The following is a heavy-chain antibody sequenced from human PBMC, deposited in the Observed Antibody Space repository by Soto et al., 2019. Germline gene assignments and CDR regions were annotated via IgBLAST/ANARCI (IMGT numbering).Heavy chain of an antibody. CDR2: IYYSGST. CDR1: GGSISSGGYY. J-gene: IGHJ4*02. D-gene: IGHD6-13*01. Sequence: SETLSLTCTVSGGSISSGGYYWSWIRQHPGKGLEWIGYIYYSGSTYYNPSLKSRVTISVDTSKNQFSLKLSSLTAADTAVYYCARGPSSSWFDYWGQGTLVTVSS. CDR3: ARGPSSSWFDY. V-gene: IGHV4-31*03.